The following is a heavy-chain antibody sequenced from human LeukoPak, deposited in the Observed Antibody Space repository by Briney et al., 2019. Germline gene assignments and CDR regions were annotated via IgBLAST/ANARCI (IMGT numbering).Heavy chain of an antibody. CDR2: ISGSGGSI. CDR3: ARGGLWFGEFPGFDY. V-gene: IGHV3-23*01. Sequence: GGSLRLSCAASGFTFSSYAMSWVRQAPGKGLEWVSVISGSGGSIYYGDSVKGRFTISRDNSKNTLYLQMNSLRAEDTAVYYCARGGLWFGEFPGFDYWGQGTLVTVSS. J-gene: IGHJ4*02. CDR1: GFTFSSYA. D-gene: IGHD3-10*01.